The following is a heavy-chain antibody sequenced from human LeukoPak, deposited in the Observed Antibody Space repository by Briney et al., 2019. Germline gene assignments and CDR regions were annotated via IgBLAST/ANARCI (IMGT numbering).Heavy chain of an antibody. J-gene: IGHJ4*02. CDR2: ISGSGGST. Sequence: GGSLRLSCAASGFTFSSYAMSWVRQAPGKGLEWVSEISGSGGSTYYADSVKGRFTISRDNSKNTLYLQMNSLRAEDTAVYYCAKSLAGDYSNYLFDYWGQGTLVTVSS. CDR3: AKSLAGDYSNYLFDY. V-gene: IGHV3-23*01. D-gene: IGHD4-11*01. CDR1: GFTFSSYA.